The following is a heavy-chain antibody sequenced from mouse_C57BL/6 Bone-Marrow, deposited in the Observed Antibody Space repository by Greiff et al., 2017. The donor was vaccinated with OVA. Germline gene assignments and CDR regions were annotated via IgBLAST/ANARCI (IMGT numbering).Heavy chain of an antibody. J-gene: IGHJ4*01. V-gene: IGHV1-82*01. Sequence: VQLQQSGPELVKPGASVKISCKASGYAFSSSWMNWVKQRPGKGLEWIGRIYPGDGDTNYNGKFKGKDTLTADKSSSTAYMQLSSLTSEDSAVYFCALLLRSSMDYWGQGTSVTVSS. D-gene: IGHD1-1*01. CDR2: IYPGDGDT. CDR1: GYAFSSSW. CDR3: ALLLRSSMDY.